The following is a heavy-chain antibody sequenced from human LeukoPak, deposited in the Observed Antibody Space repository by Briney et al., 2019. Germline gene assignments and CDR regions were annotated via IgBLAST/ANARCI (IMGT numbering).Heavy chain of an antibody. CDR3: ARQSAWGVIRFEY. V-gene: IGHV4-39*01. Sequence: AGTQSLTCTVSGGSISSSRYYWGWIRQPPGKGLEWLIRNYYDGKTKYNPSLKSRVLTSIDTSKNQFSMKLNSVTAADTAVYFCARQSAWGVIRFEYWGQG. D-gene: IGHD3-16*02. CDR1: GGSISSSRYY. CDR2: NYYDGKT. J-gene: IGHJ4*02.